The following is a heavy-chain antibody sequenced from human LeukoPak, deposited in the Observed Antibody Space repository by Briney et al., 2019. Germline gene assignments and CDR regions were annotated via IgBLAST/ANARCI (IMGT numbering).Heavy chain of an antibody. J-gene: IGHJ4*02. CDR1: GSTFSSYA. D-gene: IGHD3-10*01. Sequence: PGASLRLSCAASGSTFSSYAMSWVRQAPGKGLEWVSAISGSGGSTYYADSVKGRFTISRDNSKNTLYLQMNSLRAEDTAVYYCAKVPYRITYYYFDYWGQGTLVTVSS. CDR2: ISGSGGST. CDR3: AKVPYRITYYYFDY. V-gene: IGHV3-23*01.